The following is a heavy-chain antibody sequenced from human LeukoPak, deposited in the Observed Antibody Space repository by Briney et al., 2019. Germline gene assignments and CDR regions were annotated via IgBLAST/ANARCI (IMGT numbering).Heavy chain of an antibody. D-gene: IGHD3-16*02. CDR2: INPNSGGT. CDR3: ARDRRELLLLAYIDY. Sequence: ASVKVSCKASGYTFTGYYMHWVRQAPGQGLEGMGWINPNSGGTNYAQKFQGRVTMTRDTSISTAYMELSRLRSDDTAVYYCARDRRELLLLAYIDYWGQGTLVTVSS. V-gene: IGHV1-2*02. CDR1: GYTFTGYY. J-gene: IGHJ4*02.